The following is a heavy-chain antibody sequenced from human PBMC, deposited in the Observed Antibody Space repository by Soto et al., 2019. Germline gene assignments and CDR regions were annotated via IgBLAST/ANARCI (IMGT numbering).Heavy chain of an antibody. J-gene: IGHJ6*02. D-gene: IGHD2-15*01. Sequence: QVQMVESGGGVVQPGRSLRLSCATSGFDFNNYGMHWVRQAPGKGLEWVALIWFDGSHKFYTDSVRGRFTISRDNSNKILHLQMNSLRAEDTAVYYCVRLGYCGGGTCCPEYNGMDAWGQGTTVTVSS. CDR3: VRLGYCGGGTCCPEYNGMDA. V-gene: IGHV3-33*01. CDR2: IWFDGSHK. CDR1: GFDFNNYG.